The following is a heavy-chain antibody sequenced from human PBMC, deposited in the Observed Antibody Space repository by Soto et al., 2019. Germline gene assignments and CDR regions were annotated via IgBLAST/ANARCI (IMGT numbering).Heavy chain of an antibody. Sequence: ATVKVSCKITGYTFTMLRIRMAPPAPEQPLEWLGWISLYSDGTNYAQKFQGRVTMTTDTSTSTAYMELRSLRSDDTAVYYCARNTALTKFDSWGQRTLVTVSS. CDR3: ARNTALTKFDS. J-gene: IGHJ4*02. CDR2: ISLYSDGT. V-gene: IGHV1-18*01. D-gene: IGHD4-17*01. CDR1: GYTFTMLR.